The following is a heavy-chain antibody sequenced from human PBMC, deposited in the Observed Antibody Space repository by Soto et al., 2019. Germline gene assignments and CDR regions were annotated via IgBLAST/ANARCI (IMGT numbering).Heavy chain of an antibody. CDR3: ARESCGGDCYSGLDQ. CDR2: INTYSGNT. J-gene: IGHJ4*02. Sequence: GXSVKGASKPAGYPLTTYAGSWGRQAPGQGLEWMGWINTYSGNTNYAQKLQSRVTMTTDTSTSTAYMEPRSLRSDDTAVYYCARESCGGDCYSGLDQWGRRTLVTVSS. V-gene: IGHV1-18*01. D-gene: IGHD2-21*02. CDR1: GYPLTTYA.